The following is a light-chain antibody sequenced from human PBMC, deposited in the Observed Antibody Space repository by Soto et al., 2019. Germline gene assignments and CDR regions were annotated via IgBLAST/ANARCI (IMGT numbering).Light chain of an antibody. J-gene: IGKJ3*01. CDR1: QSVLYSSNNKNY. Sequence: DIVMTQSPDSLAVSLGERATINCKSSQSVLYSSNNKNYLAWYQQKPGQPPKLLIYWASTRESGVPDRFSGSGSGPDFTLTISSLQAEDVAVYYCQQYYSTHSNFGPGTKVDIK. V-gene: IGKV4-1*01. CDR3: QQYYSTHSN. CDR2: WAS.